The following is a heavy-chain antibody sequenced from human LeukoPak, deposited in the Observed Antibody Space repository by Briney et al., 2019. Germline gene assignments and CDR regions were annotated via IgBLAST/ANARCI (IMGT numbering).Heavy chain of an antibody. Sequence: TGGSLRLSCAASGFTFSSYSMNWVRQAPGKGLEWVSSISSSSSYIYYADSVKGRFTISRDNAKNSLYLQMNSLRAEDTAVYYCARDFYCSSTSCYSFDAFDIWGQGTMVTVS. CDR2: ISSSSSYI. V-gene: IGHV3-21*01. J-gene: IGHJ3*02. CDR1: GFTFSSYS. CDR3: ARDFYCSSTSCYSFDAFDI. D-gene: IGHD2-2*01.